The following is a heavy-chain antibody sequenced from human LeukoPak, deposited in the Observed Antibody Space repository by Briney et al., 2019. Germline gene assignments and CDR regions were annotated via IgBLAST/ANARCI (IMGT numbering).Heavy chain of an antibody. J-gene: IGHJ4*02. D-gene: IGHD4-17*01. CDR1: GYTFGNFG. CDR3: ARDLETTMTTHPFDY. Sequence: ASVKVSCKASGYTFGNFGIGWVRQAPGQGLEWMGWVSAYNGNTIYAQKFQGRVTMTTDTSTSTAYLELKTLKSDDTAVYYCARDLETTMTTHPFDYWGQGTLVTVS. CDR2: VSAYNGNT. V-gene: IGHV1-18*01.